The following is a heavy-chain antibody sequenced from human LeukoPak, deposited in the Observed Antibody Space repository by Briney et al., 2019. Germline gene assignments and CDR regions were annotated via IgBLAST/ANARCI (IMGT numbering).Heavy chain of an antibody. V-gene: IGHV4-59*08. CDR2: IYYSGST. D-gene: IGHD6-13*01. CDR3: ARHFSSWDGEDFDY. CDR1: GGSISSYY. Sequence: SETLSLTCTVSGGSISSYYWSWIRQPPGKGLEWIGYIYYSGSTNYNPSLNSRVTISVDTSKNQFSLKLSSVTAADTAVYYCARHFSSWDGEDFDYWGQGTLVTVSS. J-gene: IGHJ4*02.